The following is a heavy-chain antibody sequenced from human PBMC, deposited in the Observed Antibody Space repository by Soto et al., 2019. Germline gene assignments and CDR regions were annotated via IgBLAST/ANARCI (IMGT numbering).Heavy chain of an antibody. V-gene: IGHV4-38-2*02. CDR1: GFFISSGYF. CDR3: ARDSSGYYWFDP. CDR2: IYHSGTT. Sequence: SEALSLTCPVSGFFISSGYFWCGSRQPPGKGPEWLGSIYHSGTTYYNPSVKGRVTISVDTSKNQFSLKMSSVTAADTAVYYCARDSSGYYWFDPWGQGTLVTVSS. J-gene: IGHJ5*02. D-gene: IGHD3-22*01.